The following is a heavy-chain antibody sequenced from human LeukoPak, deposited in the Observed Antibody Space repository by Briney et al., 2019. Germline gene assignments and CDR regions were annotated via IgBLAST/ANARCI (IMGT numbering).Heavy chain of an antibody. V-gene: IGHV3-23*01. J-gene: IGHJ6*02. CDR3: AKDTPNPYGMDV. Sequence: PGGSLRLSCAASGFTVSSYAMSWVRQAPGKGLEWVSAIRGSGGSTYYADSVKGRFTISRDNSTTTLYLQMNSLRAEDTAVYYCAKDTPNPYGMDVWGQGTTVTVSS. CDR2: IRGSGGST. CDR1: GFTVSSYA.